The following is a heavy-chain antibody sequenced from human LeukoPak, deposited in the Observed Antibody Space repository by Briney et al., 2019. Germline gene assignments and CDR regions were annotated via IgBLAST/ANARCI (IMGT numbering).Heavy chain of an antibody. CDR2: IRYDGSNK. D-gene: IGHD4-17*01. CDR1: GFTFSSYG. V-gene: IGHV3-30*02. CDR3: ARDGYDYGDYRFDY. Sequence: TGGSLRLSCAASGFTFSSYGMHWVRQAPGKGLEWVAFIRYDGSNKYYADSVKGGFTISRDNSKNTLYLQMNSLRAEDTAVYYCARDGYDYGDYRFDYWGQGTLVTASS. J-gene: IGHJ4*02.